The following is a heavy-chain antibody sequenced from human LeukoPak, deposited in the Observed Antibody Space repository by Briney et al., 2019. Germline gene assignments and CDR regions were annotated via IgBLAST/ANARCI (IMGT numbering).Heavy chain of an antibody. Sequence: GGSLRLSCAASGFTFRSYAMHWVRQAPGKGLEWEAAISYDGSNKKYADSVKGRFTISRDNSKNSLYLQMNSLRAEDTAVYYCARDNYDSSTPYYFDYWGQGTLVTVSS. V-gene: IGHV3-30*04. J-gene: IGHJ4*02. D-gene: IGHD3-22*01. CDR3: ARDNYDSSTPYYFDY. CDR2: ISYDGSNK. CDR1: GFTFRSYA.